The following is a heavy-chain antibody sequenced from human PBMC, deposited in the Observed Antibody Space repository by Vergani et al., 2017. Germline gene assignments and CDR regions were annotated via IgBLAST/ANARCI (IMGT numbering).Heavy chain of an antibody. D-gene: IGHD3-9*01. CDR1: GDSISSNNC. Sequence: QVQLQESGPGLVKPPGTLSLTCAVSGDSISSNNCWTWVRQPPGKGLEWIGEICHTEDTKYSPSLKSRVTVSVDESRNLFSLRLNSVTAADTAVYYCARTEYYDILTTPTERNGMDVWGQGTTVTVSS. CDR3: ARTEYYDILTTPTERNGMDV. J-gene: IGHJ6*02. CDR2: ICHTEDT. V-gene: IGHV4-4*03.